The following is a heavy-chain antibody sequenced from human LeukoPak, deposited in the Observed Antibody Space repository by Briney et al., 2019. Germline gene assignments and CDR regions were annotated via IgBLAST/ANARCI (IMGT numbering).Heavy chain of an antibody. J-gene: IGHJ4*02. V-gene: IGHV2-5*02. CDR2: IYWDDDK. D-gene: IGHD6-13*01. CDR1: AFSLSTSGVG. Sequence: SGPTLPKPTQTLTPTCTFSAFSLSTSGVGVSWIRQPPGKALEWLALIYWDDDKRYSPSLKSRLTITKDTSKNQVVLTMTNMDPVDTATYYCAHRRKYSSSWYYFDYWGQGTLVTVSS. CDR3: AHRRKYSSSWYYFDY.